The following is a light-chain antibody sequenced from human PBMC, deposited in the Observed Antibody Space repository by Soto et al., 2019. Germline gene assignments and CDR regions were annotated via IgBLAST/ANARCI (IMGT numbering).Light chain of an antibody. V-gene: IGLV2-23*02. J-gene: IGLJ1*01. CDR1: SSDVGSYNL. Sequence: HSVLTQPASVSGSPGQSITICCTWTSSDVGSYNLVPWYQQHPGKAPKLIIYDVTKRPSGLSNRFSGSKSGNTASLTISGLQAEDEGDYYCCSYAGYSTYVFGTGTKVTVL. CDR3: CSYAGYSTYV. CDR2: DVT.